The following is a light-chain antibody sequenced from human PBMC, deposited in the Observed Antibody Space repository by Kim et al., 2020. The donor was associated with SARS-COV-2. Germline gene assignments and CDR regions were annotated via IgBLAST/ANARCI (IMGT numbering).Light chain of an antibody. V-gene: IGLV4-69*01. CDR1: SGHSSYA. CDR3: QTWGPGIRV. Sequence: QPVLTQSPSASASLGASVKLTCALSSGHSSYAIAWHQQQPEKGPRYLIKVNSDGSHTKGDGIPDRFSGSTSGAERYLTISSLQSEDEADYYCQTWGPGIRVFGGGTQLTV. J-gene: IGLJ3*02. CDR2: VNSDGSH.